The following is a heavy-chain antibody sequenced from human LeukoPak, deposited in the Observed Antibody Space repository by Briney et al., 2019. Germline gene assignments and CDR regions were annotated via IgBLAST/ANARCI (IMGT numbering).Heavy chain of an antibody. Sequence: PGGSLRLSCAASGFTFSSYWMSWVRQAPGKGLEWVANIKQDGSEKYYVGSVKGRFTISRDNAKNSLYLQMNSLRAEDTAVYYCAREGGLEAFDIWGQGTMVTVSS. CDR2: IKQDGSEK. CDR3: AREGGLEAFDI. V-gene: IGHV3-7*01. D-gene: IGHD5-12*01. CDR1: GFTFSSYW. J-gene: IGHJ3*02.